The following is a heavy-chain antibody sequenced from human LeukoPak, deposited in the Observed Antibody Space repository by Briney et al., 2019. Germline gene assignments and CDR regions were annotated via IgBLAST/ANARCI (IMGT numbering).Heavy chain of an antibody. Sequence: ASVKVSCKASGYTFTGYYMHWVRQAPGQRLEWMGWINPNSGGTNYAQKFQGRVTMTRDTSISTAYMELSRLRSDDTAVYYCAKTAMAGPYGSGYPNWFDPWGQGTLVTVSS. CDR3: AKTAMAGPYGSGYPNWFDP. V-gene: IGHV1-2*02. CDR2: INPNSGGT. J-gene: IGHJ5*02. CDR1: GYTFTGYY. D-gene: IGHD3-22*01.